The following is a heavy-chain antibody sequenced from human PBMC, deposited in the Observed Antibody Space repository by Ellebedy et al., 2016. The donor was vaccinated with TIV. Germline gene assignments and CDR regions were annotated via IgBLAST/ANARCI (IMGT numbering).Heavy chain of an antibody. J-gene: IGHJ4*02. CDR1: GFTFSDHY. CDR3: ARWDSGACRD. D-gene: IGHD2-8*02. CDR2: TKNRANSYTI. Sequence: GESLKISCAASGFTFSDHYMDWVRLAPGKVLEWIGRTKNRANSYTIEYAASVKGRFTISRDDSKNSVYLQMNSLKTEDTALYYCARWDSGACRDWGQGTLVTVSS. V-gene: IGHV3-72*01.